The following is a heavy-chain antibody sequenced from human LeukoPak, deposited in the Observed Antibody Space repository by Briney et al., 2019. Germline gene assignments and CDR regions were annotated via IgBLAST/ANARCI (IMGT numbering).Heavy chain of an antibody. CDR3: AKTLWFRAPNGWFDL. J-gene: IGHJ5*02. Sequence: GGSLRLSCAASGFTFSSYGMHWVRQAPGKGLEWVAVISYDGSNKYYADSVKGRFTISRDNSKNTLYLQMNSLRAEDTAVYYCAKTLWFRAPNGWFDLWGQGTLVTVSS. D-gene: IGHD3-10*01. CDR1: GFTFSSYG. CDR2: ISYDGSNK. V-gene: IGHV3-30*18.